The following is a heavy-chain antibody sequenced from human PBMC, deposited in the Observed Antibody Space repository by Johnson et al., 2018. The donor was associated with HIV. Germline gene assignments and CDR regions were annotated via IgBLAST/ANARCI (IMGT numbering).Heavy chain of an antibody. CDR3: TTDVPGGPYYNAFDI. J-gene: IGHJ3*02. CDR2: IKSKTDGGAT. Sequence: VHLVESGGGLVKPGGSLRLSCAASGFTFSNAWMSWVRQGPGKGLEWVGRIKSKTDGGATNYAAPVKGRFTISRDDSKNTLYLQMNSLKTEDTALYYCTTDVPGGPYYNAFDIWGQGTMVTVSS. V-gene: IGHV3-15*01. D-gene: IGHD1-26*01. CDR1: GFTFSNAW.